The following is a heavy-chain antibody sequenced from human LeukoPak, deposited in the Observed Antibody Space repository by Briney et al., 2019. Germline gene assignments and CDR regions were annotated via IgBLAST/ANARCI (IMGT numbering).Heavy chain of an antibody. CDR1: GFTFKSVS. J-gene: IGHJ4*01. V-gene: IGHV3-21*01. CDR2: IGHVAGDI. D-gene: IGHD1-1*01. CDR3: ARDPYTGSMFDY. Sequence: GGSLRLSCVATGFTFKSVSMSWVREAPGKGLEWVAFIGHVAGDIFYADSVKGRFTISRDDANDSVYLQMNSLRVDDTAVYFCARDPYTGSMFDYWGHGTLVTVSS.